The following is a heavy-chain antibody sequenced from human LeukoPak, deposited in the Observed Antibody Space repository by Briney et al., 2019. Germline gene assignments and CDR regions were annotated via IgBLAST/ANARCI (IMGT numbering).Heavy chain of an antibody. CDR1: NGSVSSAGYY. CDR3: ASRPFQDHGMDV. V-gene: IGHV4-31*03. CDR2: IYCSGTT. J-gene: IGHJ6*02. Sequence: SETLSLTCTVSNGSVSSAGYYWSWFRQHPGKGLEWIGYIYCSGTTYYNPSLKSRLTISVHTSNNQFSLKLSSVTAADTAVYYCASRPFQDHGMDVWGQGTTVTVSS.